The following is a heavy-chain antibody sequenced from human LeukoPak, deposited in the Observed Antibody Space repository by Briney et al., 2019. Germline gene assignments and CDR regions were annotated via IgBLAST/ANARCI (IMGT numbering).Heavy chain of an antibody. J-gene: IGHJ6*03. CDR2: IYYTGDT. V-gene: IGHV4-39*07. Sequence: SETLSLTCTVSGDSVTNTRYYWGWIRQPPGKGLEWIGTIYYTGDTYYNPSLKSRVTISVDTSNDQFSLELTSVTAADTAMYYCARRDYYYYYMDVWGKGTTVTVSS. CDR1: GDSVTNTRYY. CDR3: ARRDYYYYYMDV.